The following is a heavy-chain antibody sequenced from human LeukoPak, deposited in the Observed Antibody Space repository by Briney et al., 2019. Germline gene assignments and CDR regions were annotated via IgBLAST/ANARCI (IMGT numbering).Heavy chain of an antibody. V-gene: IGHV3-43D*04. J-gene: IGHJ6*03. D-gene: IGHD3-3*01. CDR1: GFTFDDYA. CDR2: ISWDGGST. Sequence: PGGSLTLSCAASGFTFDDYAMHWVRQAPGKGLEWVSLISWDGGSTYYADSVKGRFTISRDNSKNSLYLQMNSLRAEDTALYYCAKGNLESDYYYYYMDVWGKGTTVTVSS. CDR3: AKGNLESDYYYYYMDV.